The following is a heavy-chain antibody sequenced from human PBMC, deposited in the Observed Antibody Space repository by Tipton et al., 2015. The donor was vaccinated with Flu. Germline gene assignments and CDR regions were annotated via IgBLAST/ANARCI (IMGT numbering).Heavy chain of an antibody. CDR1: GGSISSYY. D-gene: IGHD5-12*01. Sequence: LRLSCTVSGGSISSYYWSWIRQPAGKGLEWIGRIYTSGSTNYNPSLKSRVTMSVDTSKNQFSLKLSSVTAADTAVYYCARDFVYSGYDIHPWFDPWGQGTLVTVSS. V-gene: IGHV4-4*07. CDR3: ARDFVYSGYDIHPWFDP. CDR2: IYTSGST. J-gene: IGHJ5*02.